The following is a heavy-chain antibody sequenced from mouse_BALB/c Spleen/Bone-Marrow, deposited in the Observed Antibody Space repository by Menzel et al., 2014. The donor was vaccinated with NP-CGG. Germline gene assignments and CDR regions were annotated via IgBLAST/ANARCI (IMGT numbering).Heavy chain of an antibody. CDR1: GFSLXSYG. CDR3: AREGRGYYGSSGAAMDY. V-gene: IGHV2-9*02. D-gene: IGHD1-1*01. Sequence: VNVVESGPGLVAPSQSLSISCTVSGFSLXSYGVHWVRQPPGQGLEWLGAIWAGGSTNYNSALMSRLTISKDNSKSQVFLKMNSLQADDTAMYYCAREGRGYYGSSGAAMDYWGQGTKVTVSS. CDR2: IWAGGST. J-gene: IGHJ4*01.